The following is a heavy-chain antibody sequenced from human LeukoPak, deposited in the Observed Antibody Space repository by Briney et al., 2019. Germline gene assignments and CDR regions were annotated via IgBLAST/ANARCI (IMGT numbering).Heavy chain of an antibody. CDR1: GFTVSINS. V-gene: IGHV3-53*01. Sequence: GGSLRLSCTVSGFTVSINSMSWVRQAPGKGLEWVSFIYSGGNTHYSDSVKGRFTISRDNSKNTLYLQMNSLRAEDTAVYYCAKPPHYYDSSGYYGPFDYWGQGTLVTVSS. CDR2: IYSGGNT. CDR3: AKPPHYYDSSGYYGPFDY. D-gene: IGHD3-22*01. J-gene: IGHJ4*02.